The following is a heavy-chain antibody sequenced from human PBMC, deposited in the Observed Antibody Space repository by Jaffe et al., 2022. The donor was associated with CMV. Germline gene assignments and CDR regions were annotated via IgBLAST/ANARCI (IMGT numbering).Heavy chain of an antibody. J-gene: IGHJ6*03. D-gene: IGHD4-17*01. Sequence: QVQLQQWGAGLLKPSETLSLTCAVYGGSFSGYYWSWIRQPPGKGLEWIGEINHSGSTNYNPSLKSRVTISVDTSKNQFSLKLSSVTAADTAVYYCARLLRGAVTWYYYYYMDVWGKGTTVTVSS. V-gene: IGHV4-34*01. CDR1: GGSFSGYY. CDR3: ARLLRGAVTWYYYYYMDV. CDR2: INHSGST.